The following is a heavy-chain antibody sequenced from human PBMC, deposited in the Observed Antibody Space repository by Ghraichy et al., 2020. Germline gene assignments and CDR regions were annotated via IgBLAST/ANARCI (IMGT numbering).Heavy chain of an antibody. Sequence: GESLNISCAASGVSVSSNQMSWVRQAPGKGLEWVAILYSDSSAFYADTVRGRFTISRDDSRNTLYLQMNSLRAEDTAVYYCARDRRYCGNNCYLYYYYGMDLWGRGTTVTVSS. J-gene: IGHJ6*02. V-gene: IGHV3-53*01. CDR3: ARDRRYCGNNCYLYYYYGMDL. CDR2: LYSDSSA. CDR1: GVSVSSNQ. D-gene: IGHD2-21*01.